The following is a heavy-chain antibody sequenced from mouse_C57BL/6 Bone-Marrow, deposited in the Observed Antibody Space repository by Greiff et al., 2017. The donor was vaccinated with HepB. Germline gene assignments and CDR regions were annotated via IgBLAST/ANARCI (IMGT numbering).Heavy chain of an antibody. CDR2: ISYDGSN. Sequence: EVQLVESGPGLVKPSQSLSLTCSVTGYSITSGYYWNWIRQFPGNKLEWMGYISYDGSNNYNPSLKNRISITRDTSKNQFFLKLNSVTTEDTATYYCARDPYYYGSSLFDYWGQGTTLTVSS. V-gene: IGHV3-6*01. J-gene: IGHJ2*01. CDR1: GYSITSGYY. CDR3: ARDPYYYGSSLFDY. D-gene: IGHD1-1*01.